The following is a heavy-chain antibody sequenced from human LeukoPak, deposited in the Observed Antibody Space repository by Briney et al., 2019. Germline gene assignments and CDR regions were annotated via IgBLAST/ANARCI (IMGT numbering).Heavy chain of an antibody. CDR1: GFTFSSYA. CDR2: ISGSGGST. D-gene: IGHD3-3*01. V-gene: IGHV3-23*01. Sequence: PGGSLRLSCAASGFTFSSYAMSWVRQAPGKGLEWVSAISGSGGSTYYADSVKGRFTISRDNSKNTLYLQMNSLRAVDTAVYYCAKDGGGVVAFDYWGQGTLVTVSS. J-gene: IGHJ4*02. CDR3: AKDGGGVVAFDY.